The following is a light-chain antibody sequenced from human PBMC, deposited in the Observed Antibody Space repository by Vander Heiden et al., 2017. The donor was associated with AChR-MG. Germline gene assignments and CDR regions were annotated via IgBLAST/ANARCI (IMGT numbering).Light chain of an antibody. CDR1: SSDVGSYNL. CDR3: CSYAGSSTPYV. Sequence: QSALTQPASVSGSPGQSITISCTGTSSDVGSYNLVSWYQQHPGKAPNLMIYAVSKRPSGVSNRFSGSKSGNTASLTISGLQAEDEADYYCCSYAGSSTPYVFGTGTKVTVL. J-gene: IGLJ1*01. CDR2: AVS. V-gene: IGLV2-23*02.